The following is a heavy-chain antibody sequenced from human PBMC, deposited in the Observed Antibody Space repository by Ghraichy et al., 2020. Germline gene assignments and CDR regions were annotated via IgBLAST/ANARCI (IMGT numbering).Heavy chain of an antibody. J-gene: IGHJ6*02. D-gene: IGHD5-18*01. CDR1: GGSFSGYY. Sequence: SETLSLTCAVYGGSFSGYYWSWIRQPPGKGLEWIGEINHSGSTNYNPSLKSRVTISVDTSKNQFSLKLSSVTAADTAVYYCARGRSRQLWSTSYYYYGMDVWGQGTTVTVSS. V-gene: IGHV4-34*01. CDR3: ARGRSRQLWSTSYYYYGMDV. CDR2: INHSGST.